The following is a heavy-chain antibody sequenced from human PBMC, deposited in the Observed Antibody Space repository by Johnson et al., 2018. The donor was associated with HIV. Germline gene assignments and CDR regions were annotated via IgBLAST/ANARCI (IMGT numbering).Heavy chain of an antibody. CDR3: ARDGESQQLPLGDAFDI. V-gene: IGHV3-66*01. CDR2: IYSGGST. Sequence: VQLVESGGGLVQSGGSLRLSCGVSGFAVSSNYVSWVRQAPGKGLEWVSIIYSGGSTYYAESVKGRFTISRDNSKNTLYLQMNNLRVEDTAVYYCARDGESQQLPLGDAFDIWGQGTMVTVSS. J-gene: IGHJ3*02. D-gene: IGHD6-13*01. CDR1: GFAVSSNY.